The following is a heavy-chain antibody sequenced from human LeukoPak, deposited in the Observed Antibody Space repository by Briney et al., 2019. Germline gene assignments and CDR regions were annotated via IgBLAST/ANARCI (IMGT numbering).Heavy chain of an antibody. CDR1: GLTFSRYW. D-gene: IGHD3-10*01. CDR2: INQDGSEK. CDR3: ARRKGVRAPGAFDI. J-gene: IGHJ3*02. Sequence: GGSLRLSCAASGLTFSRYWMSWVRQAPGKGLEWVANINQDGSEKYYVDSVKGRFTISRDNAKNSLDLQMNSLRAEDTAVYYCARRKGVRAPGAFDIWAKGQWSPSLQ. V-gene: IGHV3-7*01.